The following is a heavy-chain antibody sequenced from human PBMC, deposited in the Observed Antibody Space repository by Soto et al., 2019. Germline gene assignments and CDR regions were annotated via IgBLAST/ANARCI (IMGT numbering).Heavy chain of an antibody. D-gene: IGHD6-13*01. Sequence: PGGSLRLSCAASGFTFSSYGMHWVRQAPGKGLEWVAVIWYDGSNKYYADSVKGRFTISRDNSKNTLYLQMNSLRAEDTAVYYCAREYSSPAAFDIWGQGTMVTVSS. CDR3: AREYSSPAAFDI. CDR2: IWYDGSNK. CDR1: GFTFSSYG. J-gene: IGHJ3*02. V-gene: IGHV3-33*01.